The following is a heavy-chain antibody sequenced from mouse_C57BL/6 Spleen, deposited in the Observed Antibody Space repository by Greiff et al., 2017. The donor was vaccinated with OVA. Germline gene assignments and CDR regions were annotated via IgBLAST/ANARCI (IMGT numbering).Heavy chain of an antibody. D-gene: IGHD2-3*01. CDR2: IDPSDSYT. V-gene: IGHV1-59*01. J-gene: IGHJ4*01. Sequence: VQLQQPGAELVRPGTSVKLSCKASGYTFTSYWMHWVKQRPGQGLEWIGVIDPSDSYTNYNQKFKGKATLTVDTSSSTAYMQLSSLTSEDSAVYYCARDMNAMDYWGQGTSVTVSS. CDR3: ARDMNAMDY. CDR1: GYTFTSYW.